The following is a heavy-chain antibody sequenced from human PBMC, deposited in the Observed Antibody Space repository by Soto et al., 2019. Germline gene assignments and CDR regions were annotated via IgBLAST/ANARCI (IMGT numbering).Heavy chain of an antibody. CDR3: AKEDGGSFDDFDI. CDR1: GFTFSSYG. Sequence: GGSLRLSCAASGFTFSSYGMHWVRQAPGKGLEWVAVISYDGSNKYYADSVKGRFTISSDNSKHTLYLQMNSLRAEYTAVYYCAKEDGGSFDDFDIWGQGTLVTVSS. D-gene: IGHD2-15*01. J-gene: IGHJ3*02. V-gene: IGHV3-30*18. CDR2: ISYDGSNK.